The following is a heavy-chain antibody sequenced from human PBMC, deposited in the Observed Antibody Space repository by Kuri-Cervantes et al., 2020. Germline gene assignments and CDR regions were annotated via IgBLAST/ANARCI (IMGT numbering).Heavy chain of an antibody. D-gene: IGHD3-22*01. CDR3: ARVSGYYDSSVPSRLFYYYGMDV. CDR1: GFTFSSYA. V-gene: IGHV3-30-3*01. CDR2: ISYDGSNK. J-gene: IGHJ6*02. Sequence: GGSLRLSCAASGFTFSSYAMHWVRQAPGKGLEWVAVISYDGSNKYYADSVKGRFTISRDNSKSSLYLQMNSLRAEDTAVYYCARVSGYYDSSVPSRLFYYYGMDVWGQGTTVTVSS.